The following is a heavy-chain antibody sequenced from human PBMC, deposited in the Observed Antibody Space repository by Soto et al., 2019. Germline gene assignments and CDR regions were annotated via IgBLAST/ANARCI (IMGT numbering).Heavy chain of an antibody. CDR3: ARVCCSGGSCYWGVGYYYGMDV. CDR2: IYYSGST. D-gene: IGHD2-15*01. CDR1: GGSISSYY. J-gene: IGHJ6*02. Sequence: QVQLQESGPGLVKPSETLSLTCTVSGGSISSYYWSWIQQPPGKGLEWIGYIYYSGSTNYNPSLKSRVTISVDTSKNQFSLKLSSVTAADTAVYYCARVCCSGGSCYWGVGYYYGMDVWGQGTTVTVSS. V-gene: IGHV4-59*01.